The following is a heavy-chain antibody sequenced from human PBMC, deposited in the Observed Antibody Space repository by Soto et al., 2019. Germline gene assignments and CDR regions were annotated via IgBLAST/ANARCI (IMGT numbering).Heavy chain of an antibody. V-gene: IGHV3-21*02. CDR3: ARDFPRLLPHLTSGYFQH. CDR1: GFTFSAYG. CDR2: ISSSSSYM. J-gene: IGHJ1*01. Sequence: EVQLVESGGGLVQPGGSLRLSCAASGFTFSAYGMNWVRQAPGKGLEWVAYISSSSSYMYYADSVKGRFTVSRDNAQKSLYLEMNSLRADDTAVYYCARDFPRLLPHLTSGYFQHWGQGTLVTVSS.